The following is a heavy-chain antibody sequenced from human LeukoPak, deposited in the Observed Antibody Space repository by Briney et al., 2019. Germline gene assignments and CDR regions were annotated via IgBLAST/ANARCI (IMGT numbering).Heavy chain of an antibody. J-gene: IGHJ4*02. V-gene: IGHV4-61*01. CDR1: GGSASSGSYY. Sequence: SETLSLTCTVSGGSASSGSYYWSWIRQPPGKGLEWIGYIYYSGSTNYNPSLKSRVTISVDTSKNQFSLKLSSVTAADTAVYYCARAHGRVVAVAGSETFDYWGQGTLVTASS. CDR3: ARAHGRVVAVAGSETFDY. CDR2: IYYSGST. D-gene: IGHD6-19*01.